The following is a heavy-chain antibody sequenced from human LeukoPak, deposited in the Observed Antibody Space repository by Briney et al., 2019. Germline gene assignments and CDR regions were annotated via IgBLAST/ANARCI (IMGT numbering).Heavy chain of an antibody. J-gene: IGHJ4*02. V-gene: IGHV3-7*01. CDR2: IKQDGSEK. D-gene: IGHD5-12*01. Sequence: PGGSLRLSCAASGFTFSHYWMSWVRQAPGKGLEWVANIKQDGSEKYYVDSMKGRFTISRDNAKSSLYLQMNSLRAEDTAVYYCARGPSGYHNTGGQGTLVTVSS. CDR3: ARGPSGYHNT. CDR1: GFTFSHYW.